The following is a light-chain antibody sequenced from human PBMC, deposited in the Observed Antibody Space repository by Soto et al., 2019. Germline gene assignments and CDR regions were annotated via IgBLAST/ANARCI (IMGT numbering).Light chain of an antibody. CDR3: QQYKSYPWT. V-gene: IGKV1-5*01. Sequence: DIQMTQSPSTLYASVRDRVTITCRASQSIGSWLAWYQQKPGKAPKLLIYDASSLQSGVPPRFSGSRSGTEFTLTISSLQPDDFATYYCQQYKSYPWTFGQGTKVDIK. CDR1: QSIGSW. J-gene: IGKJ1*01. CDR2: DAS.